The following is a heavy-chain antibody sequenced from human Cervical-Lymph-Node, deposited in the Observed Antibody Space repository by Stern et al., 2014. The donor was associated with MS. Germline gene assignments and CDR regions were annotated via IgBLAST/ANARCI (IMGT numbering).Heavy chain of an antibody. Sequence: EVQLVESGAEVQKPGESLKISCKGSGYSFTANWIAWVRQMPGKGLEWMVISYPGDSDVIYSPSFQGHVTISADKSISTAYLQWISLKSSDTAMYYCARDYGDYAFDYWGQGTLVTVSS. D-gene: IGHD4-17*01. V-gene: IGHV5-51*01. CDR1: GYSFTANW. CDR2: SYPGDSDV. J-gene: IGHJ4*02. CDR3: ARDYGDYAFDY.